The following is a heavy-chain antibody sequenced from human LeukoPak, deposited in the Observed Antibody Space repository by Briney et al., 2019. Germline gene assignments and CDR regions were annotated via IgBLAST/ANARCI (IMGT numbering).Heavy chain of an antibody. J-gene: IGHJ4*02. CDR3: AKDLPGDYPKWYFDY. D-gene: IGHD4-17*01. V-gene: IGHV3-23*01. CDR2: ISGSGGST. Sequence: GGSLRLSCAASGFTFSSHALSWVRQAPGKGLEWVSAISGSGGSTYYADSVKGRFTISRDNSKNTLYLQMNSLRAEDTAVYYCAKDLPGDYPKWYFDYWGQGTLVTVSS. CDR1: GFTFSSHA.